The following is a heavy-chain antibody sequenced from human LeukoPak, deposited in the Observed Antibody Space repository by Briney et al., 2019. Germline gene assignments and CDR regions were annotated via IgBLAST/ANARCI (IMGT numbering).Heavy chain of an antibody. CDR2: INHSGST. Sequence: PSETLSLTCAVYGGSFSGYYWSWIRQPPGKGLEWIGEINHSGSTNHNPSLNSRVTISVDTSKNQFSLKLSSVTAADTAVYYCARDHMVRGVTTNYYYYGMDVWGQGTTVTVSS. CDR3: ARDHMVRGVTTNYYYYGMDV. D-gene: IGHD3-10*01. J-gene: IGHJ6*02. V-gene: IGHV4-34*01. CDR1: GGSFSGYY.